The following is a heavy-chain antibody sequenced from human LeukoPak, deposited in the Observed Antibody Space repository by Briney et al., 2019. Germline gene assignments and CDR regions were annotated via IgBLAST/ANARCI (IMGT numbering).Heavy chain of an antibody. CDR1: GFTFSSYA. D-gene: IGHD6-13*01. Sequence: GGSLRLSCSASGFTFSSYAMHWVRQAPGKGLEYVSAISSNGGSTYYTDSVKGRFTISRDNSKNTLYLQMSSLRAEDTAVYYCVKDYSSSSFDYWGQGTLVTVSS. V-gene: IGHV3-64D*06. CDR3: VKDYSSSSFDY. CDR2: ISSNGGST. J-gene: IGHJ4*02.